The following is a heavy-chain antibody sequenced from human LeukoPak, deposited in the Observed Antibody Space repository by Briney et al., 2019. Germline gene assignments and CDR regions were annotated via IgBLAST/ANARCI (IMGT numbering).Heavy chain of an antibody. Sequence: GGSLRLSCAASGFTFSNYWMAWVRQAPGKGPEWVANINLDGSQKYYVDSVKGRFTISRDNAKNTLYLQMSGLRVEDTAVYHCASDSPYYGMDVWGQGTTVTVSS. CDR3: ASDSPYYGMDV. J-gene: IGHJ6*02. CDR2: INLDGSQK. V-gene: IGHV3-7*01. CDR1: GFTFSNYW.